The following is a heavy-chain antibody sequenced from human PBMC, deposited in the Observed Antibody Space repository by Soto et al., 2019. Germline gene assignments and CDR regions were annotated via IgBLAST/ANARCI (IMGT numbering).Heavy chain of an antibody. CDR3: ARDTEYSSLYYFDY. D-gene: IGHD6-6*01. CDR1: GFTFSSYS. Sequence: GGSLRLSCAASGFTFSSYSMNWVRQAPGKGLEWVSYISSSSSTIYYADSVKGRFTISRDNAKNSLYLQMNSLRDEDTAVYYCARDTEYSSLYYFDYWGQGTLVTVSS. CDR2: ISSSSSTI. V-gene: IGHV3-48*02. J-gene: IGHJ4*02.